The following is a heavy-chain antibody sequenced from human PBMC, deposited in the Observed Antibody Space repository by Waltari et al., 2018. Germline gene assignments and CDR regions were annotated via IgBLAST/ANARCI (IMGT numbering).Heavy chain of an antibody. Sequence: QVQLVQSGAEVLRPGASVKVSCQASGYTFINHEIKWVRQAAGQGLEWMGWVTPNSGATAYAQKFQGRITMTWDTSISTAYMEMSNLRSDDTAVLYCARGRDVFANFDYNWFDPWGQGTLVTVSS. CDR2: VTPNSGAT. CDR3: ARGRDVFANFDYNWFDP. V-gene: IGHV1-8*02. CDR1: GYTFINHE. J-gene: IGHJ5*02. D-gene: IGHD2-21*01.